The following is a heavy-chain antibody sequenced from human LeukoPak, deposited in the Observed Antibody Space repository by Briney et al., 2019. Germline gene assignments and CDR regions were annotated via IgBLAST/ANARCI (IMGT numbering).Heavy chain of an antibody. CDR3: ARDWGPQWELPAGAFDI. D-gene: IGHD1-26*01. CDR1: GFTFSDYY. J-gene: IGHJ3*02. Sequence: KPGGSLRLSCAASGFTFSDYYMSWIRQAPGKGLEWVSYISSSGSTIYYADSVKGRFTISRDNAKNSLYLQMNSLRAEDTAVYYCARDWGPQWELPAGAFDIWGQGTMVTVSS. CDR2: ISSSGSTI. V-gene: IGHV3-11*01.